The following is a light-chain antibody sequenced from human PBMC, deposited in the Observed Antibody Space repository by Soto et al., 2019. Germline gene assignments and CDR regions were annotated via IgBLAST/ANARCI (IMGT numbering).Light chain of an antibody. J-gene: IGKJ5*01. Sequence: EIVLTQSPDTLSLSPGESATLSCRASQSVSSSYLAWYQQKPGRAPRLLIYGASNRATGIPDRFSGIGSGTDFTLTISRLEPEDFAVFYCQQYDDSITFGQGTRLEIE. CDR3: QQYDDSIT. CDR2: GAS. V-gene: IGKV3-20*01. CDR1: QSVSSSY.